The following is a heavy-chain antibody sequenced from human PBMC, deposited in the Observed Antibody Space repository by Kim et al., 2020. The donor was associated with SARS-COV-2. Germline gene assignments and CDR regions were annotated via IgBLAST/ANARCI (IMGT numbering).Heavy chain of an antibody. CDR3: ARDFGSVVVAPGAFDI. Sequence: SVKGRFTISRDNAKNSLYLQMNSLRDEDTAVYYCARDFGSVVVAPGAFDIWGQGTMVTVSS. D-gene: IGHD3-22*01. V-gene: IGHV3-48*02. J-gene: IGHJ3*02.